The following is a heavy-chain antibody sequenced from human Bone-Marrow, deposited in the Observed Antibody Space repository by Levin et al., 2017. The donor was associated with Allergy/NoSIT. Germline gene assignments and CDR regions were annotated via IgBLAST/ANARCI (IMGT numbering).Heavy chain of an antibody. CDR3: AKQGPMIVVVIPQLTYGMDG. J-gene: IGHJ6*02. Sequence: GESLKISCAASGFTFSSYAMSWVRQAPGKGLEWVSAISGSGGSTYYADSVKGRFTISRDNSKNTLYLQMNSLRAEDTAVYYCAKQGPMIVVVIPQLTYGMDGWGQGTTVTVSS. D-gene: IGHD3-22*01. CDR2: ISGSGGST. V-gene: IGHV3-23*01. CDR1: GFTFSSYA.